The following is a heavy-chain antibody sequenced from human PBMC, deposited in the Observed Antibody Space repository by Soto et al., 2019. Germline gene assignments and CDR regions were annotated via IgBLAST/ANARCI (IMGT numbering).Heavy chain of an antibody. CDR1: GGSFSGYY. V-gene: IGHV4-34*01. CDR2: INHSGST. CDR3: ARGLVDSYYYGMDV. D-gene: IGHD3-9*01. Sequence: PSETLSLTCAVYGGSFSGYYWSWMRQPPGKGLEWIGEINHSGSTNYNPSLKSRVTISVDTSKNQFSLKVSSVTAADTAVYYCARGLVDSYYYGMDVWGQGTTVTVSS. J-gene: IGHJ6*02.